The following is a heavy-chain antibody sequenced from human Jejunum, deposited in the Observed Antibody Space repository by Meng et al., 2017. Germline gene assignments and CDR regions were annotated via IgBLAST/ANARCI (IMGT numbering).Heavy chain of an antibody. CDR3: TRGTDRAKSSDY. CDR1: GGSSSGFY. V-gene: IGHV4-34*01. J-gene: IGHJ4*02. CDR2: IHPSGST. Sequence: VHLPQWGAGLLKPSETLSLTCAVYGGSSSGFYLSWIRQPPGKGLEWIGEIHPSGSTDYNPSLKSRLTISLDTSKNQFSLSLNSATAADTGIYYCTRGTDRAKSSDYWGQGTLVTVSS. D-gene: IGHD1-14*01.